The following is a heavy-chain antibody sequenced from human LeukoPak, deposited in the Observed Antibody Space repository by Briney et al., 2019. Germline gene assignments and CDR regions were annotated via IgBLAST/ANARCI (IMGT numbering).Heavy chain of an antibody. CDR1: GYSISSGYH. CDR2: IHHSRST. J-gene: IGHJ4*02. V-gene: IGHV4-38-2*02. D-gene: IGHD4-23*01. CDR3: ARSTYSITVVTD. Sequence: SETLSLTCTVSGYSISSGYHSGWIQQPPGKGLEWIATIHHSRSTYYNPSLKSRVTISVDTSKNQFSLKLSSVTAADTAVYYCARSTYSITVVTDWGQGTLVTVSS.